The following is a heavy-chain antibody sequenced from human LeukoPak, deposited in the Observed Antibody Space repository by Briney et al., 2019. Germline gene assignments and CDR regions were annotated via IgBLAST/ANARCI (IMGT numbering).Heavy chain of an antibody. D-gene: IGHD6-19*01. CDR2: INPNSGGT. J-gene: IGHJ4*02. Sequence: ASVKVSCKASGYTFTGYYMHWVRQAPGQGLEWMGWINPNSGGTNYAQKFQGRVTMTRDTSISTAYMELSRLRSDDTAVYYCARVPKSSGWYFDYWGQGTLVTVSS. CDR3: ARVPKSSGWYFDY. CDR1: GYTFTGYY. V-gene: IGHV1-2*02.